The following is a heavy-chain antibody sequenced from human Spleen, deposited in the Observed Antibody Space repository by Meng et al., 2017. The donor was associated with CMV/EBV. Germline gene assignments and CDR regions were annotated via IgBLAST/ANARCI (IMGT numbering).Heavy chain of an antibody. J-gene: IGHJ3*02. CDR1: GFTLSSYT. CDR3: ARPNYGGNFLHAFDI. Sequence: GSLRLSCAASGFTLSSYTMNWIRQPPGKGLEWIGEINHSGSTNYNPSLKSRVTISVDTSKNQFSLKLSSVTAADTAVYYCARPNYGGNFLHAFDIWGQGTMVTVSS. CDR2: INHSGST. V-gene: IGHV4-34*01. D-gene: IGHD4-23*01.